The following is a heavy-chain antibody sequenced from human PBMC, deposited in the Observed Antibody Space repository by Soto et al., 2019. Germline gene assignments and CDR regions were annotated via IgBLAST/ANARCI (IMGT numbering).Heavy chain of an antibody. CDR1: RYTFTGYY. CDR2: INPNSGGT. D-gene: IGHD3-10*01. Sequence: ASVKVSCNASRYTFTGYYMHWVRQAPGQGLEWMGWINPNSGGTNYAQKVQGRVTMTRDTSISTAYMELSRLRSDDTAVYYCASAGSSGSSYYYYYYGMDVWGQGTTVTVSS. CDR3: ASAGSSGSSYYYYYYGMDV. V-gene: IGHV1-2*02. J-gene: IGHJ6*02.